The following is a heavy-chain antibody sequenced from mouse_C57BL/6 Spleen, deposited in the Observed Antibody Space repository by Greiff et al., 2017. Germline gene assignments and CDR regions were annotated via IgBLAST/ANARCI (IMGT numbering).Heavy chain of an antibody. CDR3: ARDRYYYGSRGDAMDY. CDR1: GFTFSDYY. CDR2: INYDGSST. J-gene: IGHJ4*01. Sequence: EVKLVESEGGLVQPGSSMKLSCTASGFTFSDYYMAWVRQVPEKGLEWVANINYDGSSTYYLDSLKSRFIISRDNAKNILYLQMSSLKSEDTATYYCARDRYYYGSRGDAMDYWGQGTSVTVSS. V-gene: IGHV5-16*01. D-gene: IGHD1-1*01.